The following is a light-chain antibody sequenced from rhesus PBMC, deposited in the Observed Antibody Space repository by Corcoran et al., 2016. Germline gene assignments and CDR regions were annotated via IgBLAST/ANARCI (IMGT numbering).Light chain of an antibody. Sequence: DIQMTQSPSSLSASVGDRVTITCRASQGISTYLNWYQQKPGKAPKRLIYAASSLESGVPSRFRGSGSGTDFTLTISSLQPEDFATYYCLRYHSGLTFCPGTKLDIK. CDR1: QGISTY. CDR3: LRYHSGLT. CDR2: AAS. J-gene: IGKJ3*01. V-gene: IGKV1-43*02.